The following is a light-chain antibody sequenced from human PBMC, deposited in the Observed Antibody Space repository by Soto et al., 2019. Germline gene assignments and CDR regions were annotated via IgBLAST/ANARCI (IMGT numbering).Light chain of an antibody. CDR2: SNN. CDR1: SSNIGSNT. J-gene: IGLJ2*01. Sequence: QSVLTQPPSASGTPGQRVTISCSGSSSNIGSNTANWYQQLPGTAPKLLIYSNNQRPSGVPDLFSGSRSGTSASLAISGLQSEDEADYYCAAWDDSLNGVVFGGGTKVTVL. V-gene: IGLV1-44*01. CDR3: AAWDDSLNGVV.